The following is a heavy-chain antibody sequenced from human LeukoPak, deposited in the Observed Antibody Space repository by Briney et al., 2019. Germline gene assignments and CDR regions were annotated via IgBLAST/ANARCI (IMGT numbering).Heavy chain of an antibody. D-gene: IGHD6-6*01. J-gene: IGHJ5*02. CDR1: GGSISSGGYY. CDR2: IHHSGST. Sequence: PSQTLSLTCTVSGGSISSGGYYWSWIRQPPGKGLEWIGYIHHSGSTYYNPSLKSRVTISVDRSENQFSLRLSSVTAADTAVYYCARGGYSSWNWFDPWGQGTLVTVSS. CDR3: ARGGYSSWNWFDP. V-gene: IGHV4-30-2*01.